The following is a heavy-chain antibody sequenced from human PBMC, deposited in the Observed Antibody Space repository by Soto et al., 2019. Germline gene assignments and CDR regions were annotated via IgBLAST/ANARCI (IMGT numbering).Heavy chain of an antibody. CDR2: ITRSGCYI. Sequence: PGGSLRLSCAASGFTFSTYSMNWVRQAPGKGLEWVSSITRSGCYIYYADSVKGRFTISRDNAKNSLYLQMNSLRAEDTAVYYCARDRVSGTSYNYYYMDDWGQGTRVTVSS. V-gene: IGHV3-21*01. J-gene: IGHJ6*02. CDR1: GFTFSTYS. CDR3: ARDRVSGTSYNYYYMDD. D-gene: IGHD1-1*01.